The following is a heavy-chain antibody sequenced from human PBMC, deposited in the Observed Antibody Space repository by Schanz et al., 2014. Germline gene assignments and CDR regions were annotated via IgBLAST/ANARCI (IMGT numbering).Heavy chain of an antibody. D-gene: IGHD3-10*01. CDR1: GYTFTNFF. J-gene: IGHJ6*02. CDR3: ARAKRFGDMDV. V-gene: IGHV1-18*04. Sequence: QVHLVQSGAEVHKPGASLKISCKASGYTFTNFFLHWVRQAPGQGLEWMGWISAYTNNTNYAQKVQGRVTMTTDTSTGTAYMELRSLRSDDTAVYYCARAKRFGDMDVWGQGTTVTVSS. CDR2: ISAYTNNT.